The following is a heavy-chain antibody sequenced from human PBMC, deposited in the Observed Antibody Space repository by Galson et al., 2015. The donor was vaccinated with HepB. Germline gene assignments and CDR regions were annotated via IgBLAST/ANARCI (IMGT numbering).Heavy chain of an antibody. CDR3: ARPKWATVIAFDI. V-gene: IGHV3-53*01. Sequence: SLRLSCAASGFTVSSNYMSWVRQAPGKGLEWVSVIYSGGSTYYADSVKGRFTISRDNSKNTLYLQMNRLRAEDTAVDYCARPKWATVIAFDIGGQGTMATVSS. CDR2: IYSGGST. CDR1: GFTVSSNY. D-gene: IGHD4-17*01. J-gene: IGHJ3*02.